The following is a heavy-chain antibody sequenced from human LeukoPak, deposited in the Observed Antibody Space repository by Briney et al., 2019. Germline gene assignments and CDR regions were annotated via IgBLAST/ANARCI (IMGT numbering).Heavy chain of an antibody. CDR3: AKDSSYYYDSSGLFDY. V-gene: IGHV3-23*01. CDR1: GFTFSSYA. CDR2: ISGSGGST. J-gene: IGHJ4*02. Sequence: PEGSLRLSCAASGFTFSSYAMSWVRQAPGKGLEWVSAISGSGGSTYYADSVKGRFTISRDNSKNTLYLQMNSLRAEDTAVYYCAKDSSYYYDSSGLFDYWGQGTLVTVSS. D-gene: IGHD3-22*01.